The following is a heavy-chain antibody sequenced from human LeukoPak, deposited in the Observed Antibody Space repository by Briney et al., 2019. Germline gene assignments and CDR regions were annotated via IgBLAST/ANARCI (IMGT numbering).Heavy chain of an antibody. J-gene: IGHJ3*02. V-gene: IGHV3-23*03. D-gene: IGHD6-19*01. Sequence: PGRSLRLSCAASGFTFSTYAMTWVRQAPGKGLEWVSVIYSGGSTYYADSVKGRFTISRDNSKNTLYLQMNSLRAEGTAVYYCTEEGRYSSGWYGGYGIWGQGTMVTVSS. CDR1: GFTFSTYA. CDR3: TEEGRYSSGWYGGYGI. CDR2: IYSGGST.